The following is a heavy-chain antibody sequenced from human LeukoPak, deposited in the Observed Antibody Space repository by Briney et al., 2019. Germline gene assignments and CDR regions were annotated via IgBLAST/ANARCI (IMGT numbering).Heavy chain of an antibody. J-gene: IGHJ5*02. D-gene: IGHD2-21*01. CDR1: GFTFSSYA. CDR3: AKSAEKVIAIRYNWFDH. Sequence: GGSLRLSCAASGFTFSSYAMSWVRQAPGKGLEWVSAISGSGGSTYYADSVKGRFTISRDNSKNTLYLQMNSLRAEDTAVYYCAKSAEKVIAIRYNWFDHWGQGTLVTVSS. V-gene: IGHV3-23*01. CDR2: ISGSGGST.